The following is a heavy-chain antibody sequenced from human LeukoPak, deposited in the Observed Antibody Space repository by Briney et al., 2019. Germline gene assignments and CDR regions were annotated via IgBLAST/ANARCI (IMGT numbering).Heavy chain of an antibody. D-gene: IGHD4-17*01. CDR1: GIPFSSFG. CDR3: ARDGTVTAGPFDP. CDR2: IWYNGSNK. J-gene: IGHJ5*02. V-gene: IGHV3-33*01. Sequence: PGGSLRLSCAAPGIPFSSFGMHWIRQAPGTGLECVAFIWYNGSNKYYADSVKGRFTISRDNSKNTLYLQMNSLTAEDTAVYYCARDGTVTAGPFDPWRGGSLVSVCS.